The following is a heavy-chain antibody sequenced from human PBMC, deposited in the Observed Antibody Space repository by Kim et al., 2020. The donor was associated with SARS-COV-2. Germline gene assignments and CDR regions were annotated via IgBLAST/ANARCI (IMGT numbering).Heavy chain of an antibody. CDR1: GGSISSSSYY. V-gene: IGHV4-39*01. D-gene: IGHD3-22*01. Sequence: SETLSLTCTVSGGSISSSSYYWGWLRQPPGKGLEWIGSIYYSGSTYYNPSLKSRVTISVDTSKNQFSLKLSSVTAAETAVYYCAIQIGITMIVVVISTYFDYWGQGTLVTVSS. CDR2: IYYSGST. CDR3: AIQIGITMIVVVISTYFDY. J-gene: IGHJ4*02.